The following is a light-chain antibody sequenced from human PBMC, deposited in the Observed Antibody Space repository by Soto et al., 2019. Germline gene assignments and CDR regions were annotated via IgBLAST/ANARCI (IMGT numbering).Light chain of an antibody. V-gene: IGKV3-20*01. CDR3: HQYGTSPQT. CDR2: GAS. Sequence: EIVLTQSPGTLSLSPGERVTLSCRASQRVNSIYLAWYQQKPGQAPRLLIYGASNRATGIPDRFSGSASGTEFALTIGRLEPEEFAVYYCHQYGTSPQTFGQGTTLESK. CDR1: QRVNSIY. J-gene: IGKJ2*01.